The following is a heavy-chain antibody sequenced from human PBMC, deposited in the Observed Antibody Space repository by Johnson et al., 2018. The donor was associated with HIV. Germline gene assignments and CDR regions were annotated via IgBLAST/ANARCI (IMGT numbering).Heavy chain of an antibody. CDR2: IKSKTDDGTT. J-gene: IGHJ3*02. Sequence: VQLVESGGGLVKPGGSLRLSCAASGFTFSNAWMSWVRQAPGKGLEWVGRIKSKTDDGTTDYAAPVKGRFTISRDDSKNTLYLQMNSLRAEDTAVYYCASVYYDILTGYDYDAFDIWGQGTMVTVSS. D-gene: IGHD3-9*01. CDR3: ASVYYDILTGYDYDAFDI. CDR1: GFTFSNAW. V-gene: IGHV3-15*01.